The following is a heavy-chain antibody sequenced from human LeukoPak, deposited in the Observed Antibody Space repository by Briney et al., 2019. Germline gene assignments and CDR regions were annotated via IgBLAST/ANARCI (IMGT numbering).Heavy chain of an antibody. CDR3: TRDGGSFCDFDY. D-gene: IGHD1-26*01. V-gene: IGHV3-64*02. Sequence: PGGSLRLSCVASGFSFRNYAIHWVRQAPGKGLEYVSVINTDGRITYYADSVKGRSTISRDNSKNTVYLQMGSLRGEDMAVYYCTRDGGSFCDFDYWGQGALVTVSS. CDR1: GFSFRNYA. CDR2: INTDGRIT. J-gene: IGHJ4*02.